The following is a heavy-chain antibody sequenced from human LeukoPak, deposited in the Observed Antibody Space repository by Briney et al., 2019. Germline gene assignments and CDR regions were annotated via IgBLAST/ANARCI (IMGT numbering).Heavy chain of an antibody. CDR3: ARGTSTWAAGVDY. CDR2: IKEDGSEI. D-gene: IGHD2-8*02. Sequence: GGSLRLSCAASGFTFSTYWMGWVRPAPGKGLEWVANIKEDGSEIYYVDSLKGRFTISRDNAKNSLYLQMNSLRAEDTAVYFCARGTSTWAAGVDYWGQGTLVTVSS. J-gene: IGHJ4*02. V-gene: IGHV3-7*04. CDR1: GFTFSTYW.